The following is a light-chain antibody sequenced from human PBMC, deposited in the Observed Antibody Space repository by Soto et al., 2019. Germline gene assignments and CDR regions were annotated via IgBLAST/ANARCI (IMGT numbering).Light chain of an antibody. J-gene: IGKJ5*01. CDR1: QSISPW. CDR2: KAS. CDR3: QQYNSYSRT. Sequence: DIQMTLSPSTLSASVGDRVTITCRASQSISPWLAWYQLKPGKAPKLLIYKASSLESGVPSRFSGSGSGTEFTLTISSLQPDDFATYYCQQYNSYSRTFGQGTRLEIK. V-gene: IGKV1-5*03.